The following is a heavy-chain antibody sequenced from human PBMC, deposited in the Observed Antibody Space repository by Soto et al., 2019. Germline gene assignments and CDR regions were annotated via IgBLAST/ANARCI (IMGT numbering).Heavy chain of an antibody. D-gene: IGHD3-10*01. CDR1: GYTFTGYY. CDR3: ARAGMVRGVITWFDH. CDR2: INPNSGGT. J-gene: IGHJ5*02. Sequence: ASVKVSCKASGYTFTGYYMHWVRQAPGQGLEWMGWINPNSGGTNYAQKFQGWVTMTRDTSISTAYMELSRLRSDDTAVYYCARAGMVRGVITWFDHWGQGTLVTVSS. V-gene: IGHV1-2*04.